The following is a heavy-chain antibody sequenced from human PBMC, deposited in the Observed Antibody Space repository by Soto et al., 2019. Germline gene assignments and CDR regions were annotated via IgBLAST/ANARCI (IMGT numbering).Heavy chain of an antibody. D-gene: IGHD5-12*01. Sequence: SVKVSCKASGGAFSSYTISWVRQAPGQGLEWMGRIIPILGIANYAQKFQGRVTITADKSTSTAYMELSSLRSEDTAVYYCARDRQMATITLGAYYFDYWGQGTLVTVSS. J-gene: IGHJ4*02. V-gene: IGHV1-69*04. CDR2: IIPILGIA. CDR1: GGAFSSYT. CDR3: ARDRQMATITLGAYYFDY.